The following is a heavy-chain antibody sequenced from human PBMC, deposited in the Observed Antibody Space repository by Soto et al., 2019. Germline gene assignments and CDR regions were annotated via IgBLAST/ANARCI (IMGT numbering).Heavy chain of an antibody. J-gene: IGHJ3*02. Sequence: GGSLRLSWAASGFTFSDYYMSWIRQAPGKGLEWVSYISSSGSTIYYADSVKGRFTISRDNAKNSLYLQMNSLRAEDTAVYYCARNPRRNDAFDIWGQGTMVTVSS. CDR2: ISSSGSTI. CDR1: GFTFSDYY. V-gene: IGHV3-11*01. CDR3: ARNPRRNDAFDI.